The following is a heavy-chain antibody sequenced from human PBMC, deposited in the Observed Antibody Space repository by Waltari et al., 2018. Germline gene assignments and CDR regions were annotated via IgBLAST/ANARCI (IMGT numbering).Heavy chain of an antibody. CDR2: ISYDGSNK. Sequence: QVQLVESGGGVVQPGRSLRLSCAASGFTFNSYAMHWVRQAPGKGLEWVAVISYDGSNKYYADSVKGRFTISRDNSKNTLYVQVNSLRAEDTAVYYCAKDDILTGYYREYYFDYWGQGTLVTVSS. CDR1: GFTFNSYA. J-gene: IGHJ4*02. CDR3: AKDDILTGYYREYYFDY. V-gene: IGHV3-30*01. D-gene: IGHD3-9*01.